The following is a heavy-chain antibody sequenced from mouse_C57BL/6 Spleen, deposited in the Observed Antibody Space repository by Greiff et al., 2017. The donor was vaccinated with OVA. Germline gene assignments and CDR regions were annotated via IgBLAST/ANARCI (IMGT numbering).Heavy chain of an antibody. CDR3: ARYQAPYYFDY. J-gene: IGHJ2*01. CDR1: GFTFTDYY. V-gene: IGHV7-3*01. CDR2: IRNKANGYTT. Sequence: EVKLMDSGGGLVQPGGSLSLSCAASGFTFTDYYMSWVRQPPGKALEWLGFIRNKANGYTTEYSASVKGRFTISRDNSQSILYLQMNALRAEDSATYYCARYQAPYYFDYWGQGTTLTVSS. D-gene: IGHD1-3*01.